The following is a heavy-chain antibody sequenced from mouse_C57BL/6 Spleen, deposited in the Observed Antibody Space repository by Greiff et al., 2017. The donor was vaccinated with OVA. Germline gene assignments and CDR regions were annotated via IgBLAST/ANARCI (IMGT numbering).Heavy chain of an antibody. J-gene: IGHJ4*01. D-gene: IGHD1-1*01. Sequence: EVKLQQSGPELVKPGASVKISCKASGYTFTDYYMNWVKQSHGKSLEWIGDINPNNGGTSYNQKFKGKATLTVDKSSSTAYMELRILTSSDSAVYYCARGGYGSSLYAMDYWGQGTSVTVSS. CDR1: GYTFTDYY. V-gene: IGHV1-26*01. CDR2: INPNNGGT. CDR3: ARGGYGSSLYAMDY.